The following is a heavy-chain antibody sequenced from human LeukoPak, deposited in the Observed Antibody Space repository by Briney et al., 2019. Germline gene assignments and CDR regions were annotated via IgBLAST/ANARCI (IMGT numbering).Heavy chain of an antibody. V-gene: IGHV4-59*01. D-gene: IGHD3-22*01. Sequence: PSETLSLTCTVSGGSISRYYWSWIRQPPGKRLEWIGYFYNGGSTNYNPSLKSRVTISVDTSKNQFSLKLSSVTAADTAVYYCASYSYYYDSSGYFDYWGQGTLVTVSS. J-gene: IGHJ4*02. CDR1: GGSISRYY. CDR2: FYNGGST. CDR3: ASYSYYYDSSGYFDY.